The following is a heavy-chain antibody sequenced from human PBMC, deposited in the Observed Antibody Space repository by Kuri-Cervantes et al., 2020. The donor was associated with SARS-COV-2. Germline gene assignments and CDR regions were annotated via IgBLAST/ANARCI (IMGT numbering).Heavy chain of an antibody. CDR1: GFTFSSYA. D-gene: IGHD1-20*01. CDR2: ISGSGGST. J-gene: IGHJ4*02. Sequence: ETLSLTCAASGFTFSSYAMSWVRQAPGRGLEWVSAISGSGGSTYYADSVKGRFTISRANSKNSLYLQMSSLRADDTAVYFCARDPLSQITGDINYFDQWGQGTLVTVSS. V-gene: IGHV3-23*01. CDR3: ARDPLSQITGDINYFDQ.